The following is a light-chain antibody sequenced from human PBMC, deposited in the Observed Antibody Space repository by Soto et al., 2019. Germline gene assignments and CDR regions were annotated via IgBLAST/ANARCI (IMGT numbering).Light chain of an antibody. CDR1: SGDIGAYNY. V-gene: IGLV2-14*01. CDR2: DVS. Sequence: QSALTQPASVSGSPGQSITISCTGTSGDIGAYNYVTWYQQHPGKAPKLMIYDVSVRPSGVSSRFSGSKSGTTASLSISGLQAEDEADYYCSSYTSTNTLLFGGGTKLTVL. CDR3: SSYTSTNTLL. J-gene: IGLJ2*01.